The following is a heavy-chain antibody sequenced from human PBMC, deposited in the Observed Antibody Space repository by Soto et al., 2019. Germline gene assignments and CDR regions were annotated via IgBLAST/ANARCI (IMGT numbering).Heavy chain of an antibody. CDR3: ATDIQDFWSGPTFYGMDV. J-gene: IGHJ6*02. Sequence: ASVKVSCKVSGYTHTELSMHWVRQAPGKGLEWMGGFDPEDGETIYAQKFQGRVTMTEDTSTDTAYMELSSLRSEDTAVYYCATDIQDFWSGPTFYGMDVWGQGTTVTVSS. CDR2: FDPEDGET. V-gene: IGHV1-24*01. D-gene: IGHD3-3*01. CDR1: GYTHTELS.